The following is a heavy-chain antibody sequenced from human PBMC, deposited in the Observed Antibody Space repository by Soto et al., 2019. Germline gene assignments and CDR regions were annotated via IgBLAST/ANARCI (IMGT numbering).Heavy chain of an antibody. Sequence: QVQLVQSGAEVKKPGASVTVSCKASGYTFTSYYIHWVRQAPGQGLEWMGIINPSGGSTSYAQKFQGRVTMTRDTSTSTVYMEVDGLRSEDTAVYYCARDQEPSTLYYDYYYMDVWGKGTTVTVSS. CDR3: ARDQEPSTLYYDYYYMDV. CDR1: GYTFTSYY. J-gene: IGHJ6*03. V-gene: IGHV1-46*03. CDR2: INPSGGST.